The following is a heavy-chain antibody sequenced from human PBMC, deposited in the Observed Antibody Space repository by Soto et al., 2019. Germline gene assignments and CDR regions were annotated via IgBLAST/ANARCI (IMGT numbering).Heavy chain of an antibody. V-gene: IGHV1-69*06. J-gene: IGHJ6*02. CDR1: GGTLNNYA. CDR3: ARDFYDYTGHDKYYYYGMVL. CDR2: IVPMFGSA. Sequence: QMQLVQSGAEVKTPGSSVRVSCKASGGTLNNYAISWVRQAPGQGLEWMGGIVPMFGSANSAQKFQGRLSFTADKSTHTVYMELGSVRSEDTAVYYCARDFYDYTGHDKYYYYGMVLWGQGTTVTVSS. D-gene: IGHD5-12*01.